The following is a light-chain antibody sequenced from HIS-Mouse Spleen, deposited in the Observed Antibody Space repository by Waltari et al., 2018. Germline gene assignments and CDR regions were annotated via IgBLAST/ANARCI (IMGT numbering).Light chain of an antibody. CDR1: SSDVGSYNL. J-gene: IGLJ3*02. CDR2: EGS. CDR3: CSYAGSSTWV. Sequence: QSALTQPASVSGSPGQSITISCPGTSSDVGSYNLVSWYQQHPGKAPKLMIYEGSKRPSGGSNRFSGSKSGNTASLTISGLQAAEEADYYCCSYAGSSTWVFGGGTKLTVL. V-gene: IGLV2-23*01.